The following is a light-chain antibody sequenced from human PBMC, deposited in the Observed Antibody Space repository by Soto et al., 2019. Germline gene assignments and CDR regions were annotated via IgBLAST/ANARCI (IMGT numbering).Light chain of an antibody. CDR3: SSYTSSSTLEV. CDR1: SSDVGGHNY. Sequence: QSALTQPASVSGSPGQSITISCTGTSSDVGGHNYVSWYQQHPGKAPKLMIYEVSNRPSGLSNRFSGSKSGNTASLTISGLQAEDEADYYCSSYTSSSTLEVFGGGTKLTVL. V-gene: IGLV2-14*01. CDR2: EVS. J-gene: IGLJ3*02.